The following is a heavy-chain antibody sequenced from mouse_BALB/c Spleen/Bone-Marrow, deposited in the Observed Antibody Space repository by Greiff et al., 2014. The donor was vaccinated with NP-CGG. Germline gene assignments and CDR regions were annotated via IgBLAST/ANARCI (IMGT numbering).Heavy chain of an antibody. V-gene: IGHV1-54*01. D-gene: IGHD1-1*01. CDR1: GYAFTNYL. CDR2: INPGSGGS. J-gene: IGHJ2*01. CDR3: ARSTTVKDYFDY. Sequence: VKLMESGAELVRPGTSVKVSCKASGYAFTNYLIEWVKQRPGQGLEWIGVINPGSGGSNNNEKFKGKATLTADKSSSTAYMQLSSLTSDDSAVYFCARSTTVKDYFDYWGQGTTLTVSS.